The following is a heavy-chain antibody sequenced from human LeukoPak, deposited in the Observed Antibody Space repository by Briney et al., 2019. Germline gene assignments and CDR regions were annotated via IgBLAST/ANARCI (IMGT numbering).Heavy chain of an antibody. V-gene: IGHV6-1*01. CDR2: TYYRSKWYN. Sequence: SQTLSLTCAISGDSVSSNSAAWNWIRQSPSRGLEWLGRTYYRSKWYNDYAVSVKSRITINPDTSKHQFSLQLNSVTPEDTAVYYCARGVVVPAAILYYFDYWGQGTLVTVSS. J-gene: IGHJ4*02. CDR1: GDSVSSNSAA. CDR3: ARGVVVPAAILYYFDY. D-gene: IGHD2-2*02.